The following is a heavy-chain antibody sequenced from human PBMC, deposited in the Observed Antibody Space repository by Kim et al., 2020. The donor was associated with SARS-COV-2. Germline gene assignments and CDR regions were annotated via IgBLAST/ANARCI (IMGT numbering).Heavy chain of an antibody. CDR3: ASLYYYDSSV. D-gene: IGHD3-22*01. V-gene: IGHV4-39*01. J-gene: IGHJ4*02. CDR1: GGSISSSSYH. Sequence: SETLSLTCTVSGGSISSSSYHWGWIRQPPGKGLEWIGSIYYSGSTYHNPSLKSRVTISVDTSKNQFSLKLSSVTAADTAVYYCASLYYYDSSVWGQGTLVTVSS. CDR2: IYYSGST.